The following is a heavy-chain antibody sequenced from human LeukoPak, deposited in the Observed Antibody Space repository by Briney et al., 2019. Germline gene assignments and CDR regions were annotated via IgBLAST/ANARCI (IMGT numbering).Heavy chain of an antibody. Sequence: VASLQVSCKASGYSFTDYYIHWVRQAPGQGLEWMGWINPNSGGTNYAQKFQGRVTMTRDTSISTAYMELSRLRSDDTAVYYCARSDLDSSSYTDAFGIWGQGTMVTVSS. D-gene: IGHD6-13*01. CDR2: INPNSGGT. V-gene: IGHV1-2*02. CDR3: ARSDLDSSSYTDAFGI. J-gene: IGHJ3*02. CDR1: GYSFTDYY.